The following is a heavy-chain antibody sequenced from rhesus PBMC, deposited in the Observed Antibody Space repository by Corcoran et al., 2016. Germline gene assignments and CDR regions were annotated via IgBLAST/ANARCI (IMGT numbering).Heavy chain of an antibody. V-gene: IGHV4-127*01. CDR2: IYGGSGST. Sequence: QVQLQESGPGLVKPSETLSLTCAVSGYSISSGYGWGWIRQPPGKGLEWIGQIYGGSGSTYYNPSLQVRVTVSKDTSKNQFSLKLSSVTAADTAVSYCARASVDAVDYWGQGVLVTVSS. D-gene: IGHD2-15*01. J-gene: IGHJ4*01. CDR1: GYSISSGYG. CDR3: ARASVDAVDY.